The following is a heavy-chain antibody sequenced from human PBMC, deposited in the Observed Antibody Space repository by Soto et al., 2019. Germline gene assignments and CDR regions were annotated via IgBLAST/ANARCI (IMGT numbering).Heavy chain of an antibody. CDR1: GFTFSTYA. V-gene: IGHV3-23*01. J-gene: IGHJ4*02. D-gene: IGHD5-18*01. Sequence: GGSLRLSCAASGFTFSTYAMNWVRQAPGKGLEWVSAISGSGGTTYYADSVKGRFTISRDNSKNTLYLQMNSLRAEDTALYYCSKGYTYGSPVMVDYWGQGTLVTVSS. CDR3: SKGYTYGSPVMVDY. CDR2: ISGSGGTT.